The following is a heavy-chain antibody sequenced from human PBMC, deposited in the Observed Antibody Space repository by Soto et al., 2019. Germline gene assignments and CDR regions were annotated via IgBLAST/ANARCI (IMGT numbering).Heavy chain of an antibody. J-gene: IGHJ4*02. CDR1: GGSISSYY. Sequence: SETLSLTCTVSGGSISSYYWSWIRQPPGKGLEWIGYIYYSGSTNYNPYLKSRVTISVDTSKNQFSLKLSSVTAADTAVYYCARDLYDNSGYDYWGQGTLVTVSS. CDR2: IYYSGST. CDR3: ARDLYDNSGYDY. V-gene: IGHV4-59*01. D-gene: IGHD3-22*01.